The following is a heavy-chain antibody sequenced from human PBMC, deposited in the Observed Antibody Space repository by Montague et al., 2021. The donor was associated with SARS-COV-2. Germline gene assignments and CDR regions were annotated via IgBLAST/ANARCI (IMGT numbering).Heavy chain of an antibody. CDR1: GDSDCIKTPA. V-gene: IGHV6-1*01. D-gene: IGHD6-13*01. Sequence: CAISGDSDCIKTPACSWIKQSPARGLRQQGRRYYRSKWYYDYAVSVKSRMTISPDTSKNQFSLQLSSVTPEDRAVYYCARDPRYSLSWSFDYWGQGTLVTVSS. CDR2: RYYRSKWYY. J-gene: IGHJ4*02. CDR3: ARDPRYSLSWSFDY.